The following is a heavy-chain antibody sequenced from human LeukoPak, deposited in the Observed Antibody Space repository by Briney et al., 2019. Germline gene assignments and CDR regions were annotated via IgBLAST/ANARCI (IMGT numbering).Heavy chain of an antibody. Sequence: GGSLRLSCAASGFTFSSYTMNWVRQAPGKGLEWVSAIDSGGTTYYADSVKGRFTISRDNSKNTLYLQMNSLRDEDTAVYYCARGLTTVTTWAFDIWGQGTMVTVSS. V-gene: IGHV3-23*01. CDR2: IDSGGTT. CDR1: GFTFSSYT. CDR3: ARGLTTVTTWAFDI. D-gene: IGHD4-17*01. J-gene: IGHJ3*02.